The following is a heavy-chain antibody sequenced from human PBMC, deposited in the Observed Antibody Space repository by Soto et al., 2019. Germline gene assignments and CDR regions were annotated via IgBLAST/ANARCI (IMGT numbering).Heavy chain of an antibody. CDR3: ASRDGVGRDDAFDV. CDR1: GFTFSTYA. V-gene: IGHV3-23*01. J-gene: IGHJ3*01. D-gene: IGHD1-26*01. Sequence: GGYLRLSCAASGFTFSTYAMSWARQAPGKGLQWVSAISGTGGTTYYADSVQGRFTISRDNSKNTLYLQMNSLRAEDTAVYYCASRDGVGRDDAFDVWGQGTMVTVSS. CDR2: ISGTGGTT.